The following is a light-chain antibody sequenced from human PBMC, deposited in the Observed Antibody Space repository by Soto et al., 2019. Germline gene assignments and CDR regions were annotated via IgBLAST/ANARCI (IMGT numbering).Light chain of an antibody. J-gene: IGLJ2*01. Sequence: QAVVTQEPSLTVSPGGTVTLTCGSTTGAVTTGHYPYWFQQKPGQAPRTLIYDTNNKHSWTPARFSGSLLGGKAALTLSGAQPEDGADYYCLLSYRGVGVFGGGTKVTVL. CDR1: TGAVTTGHY. CDR2: DTN. CDR3: LLSYRGVGV. V-gene: IGLV7-46*01.